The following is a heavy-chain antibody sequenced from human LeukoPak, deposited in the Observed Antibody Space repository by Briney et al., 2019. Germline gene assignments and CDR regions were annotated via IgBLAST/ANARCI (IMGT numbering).Heavy chain of an antibody. Sequence: PSETLSLTCTVSGGSITSSYRSWIRQSPGKGLEWIGYIHYTGSTNYNPSLKSRVTMLIDTSKNQFSLKLSSVTAADTAVYCCARGRYSAGDNWFDPWGQGTLVTVSS. D-gene: IGHD3-9*01. CDR2: IHYTGST. J-gene: IGHJ5*02. V-gene: IGHV4-59*01. CDR1: GGSITSSY. CDR3: ARGRYSAGDNWFDP.